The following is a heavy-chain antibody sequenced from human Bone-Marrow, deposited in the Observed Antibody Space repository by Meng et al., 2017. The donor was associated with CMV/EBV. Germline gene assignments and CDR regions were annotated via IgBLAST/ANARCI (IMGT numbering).Heavy chain of an antibody. J-gene: IGHJ4*02. CDR3: ARNPGLLRFLEWLSIYGDYQFDY. V-gene: IGHV3-30*19. CDR1: GFTFSSYG. CDR2: ISYDGSNK. Sequence: GESLKISCAASGFTFSSYGMHWVRQAPGKGLEWVAVISYDGSNKYYADSVKGRFTISRDNSKNTLYLQMNSLRAGDTAVYYCARNPGLLRFLEWLSIYGDYQFDYWGQATLITVSS. D-gene: IGHD3-3*01.